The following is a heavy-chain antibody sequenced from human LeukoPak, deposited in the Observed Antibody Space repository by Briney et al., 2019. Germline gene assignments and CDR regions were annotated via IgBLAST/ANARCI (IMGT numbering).Heavy chain of an antibody. J-gene: IGHJ5*02. Sequence: PSETLSLTCAVYGGSFSGYYWSWIRQPPGKGLEWIGEINHSGSTNYNPSLKSRVTISVDTSKNQFSLKLSSVTAADTAVYYCARAWGWLRFVWFDPWGQGTLVTVSS. CDR3: ARAWGWLRFVWFDP. CDR2: INHSGST. V-gene: IGHV4-34*01. D-gene: IGHD5-12*01. CDR1: GGSFSGYY.